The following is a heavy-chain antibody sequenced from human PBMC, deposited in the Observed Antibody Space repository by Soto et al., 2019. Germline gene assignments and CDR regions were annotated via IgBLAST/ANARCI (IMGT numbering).Heavy chain of an antibody. CDR2: IYHGGST. CDR1: GYSISSGYY. J-gene: IGHJ5*02. D-gene: IGHD3-22*01. Sequence: SETLSLTCAVSGYSISSGYYWGWLRQPPGKGLEWIGIIYHGGSTYYNPSLNSRVTLSIDMTNNHVSLILNSVTAADTAVYYCARVGPRVPYYYDSSPYTFENWFDPWGQGTLVTVSS. CDR3: ARVGPRVPYYYDSSPYTFENWFDP. V-gene: IGHV4-38-2*01.